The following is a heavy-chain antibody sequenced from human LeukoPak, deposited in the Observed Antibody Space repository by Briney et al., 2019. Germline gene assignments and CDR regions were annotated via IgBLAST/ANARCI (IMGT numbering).Heavy chain of an antibody. CDR3: ARQAYSSNLGWFDP. CDR1: GGSISSSTYY. Sequence: SETLSLTCSVSGGSISSSTYYWGWIRQPPGKGLEWIGNIYNSGSTYYNPSLKSRVTISVDTSKNQFSLKLSSVTAADTTVYYCARQAYSSNLGWFDPWGQGTLVTVSS. J-gene: IGHJ5*02. V-gene: IGHV4-39*01. D-gene: IGHD6-13*01. CDR2: IYNSGST.